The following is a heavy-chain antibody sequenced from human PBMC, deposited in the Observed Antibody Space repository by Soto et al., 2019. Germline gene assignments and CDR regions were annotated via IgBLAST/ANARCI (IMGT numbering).Heavy chain of an antibody. Sequence: GGSLRLSCAASGFNLSTYSLNWVRQAPGKGLEWVSSISSSATYIDYADSVKGRFTISRDNAKSSLYLQMNSLRAEDTGVYYCARYGYYYHSSAYSGYWGQGTPVTVSS. CDR2: ISSSATYI. D-gene: IGHD3-22*01. CDR3: ARYGYYYHSSAYSGY. V-gene: IGHV3-21*06. J-gene: IGHJ4*02. CDR1: GFNLSTYS.